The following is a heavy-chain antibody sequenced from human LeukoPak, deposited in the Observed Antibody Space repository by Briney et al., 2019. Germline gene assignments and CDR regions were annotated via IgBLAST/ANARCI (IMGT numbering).Heavy chain of an antibody. CDR2: INPNSGGT. Sequence: ASVKVSCKASGYSFTGYYMHWVRQAPGQGLEWMGWINPNSGGTNYAQKFQGRVTMTRDTSISTVYMELSRLRSDDTAVYYCTRRASGIWFDPWGQGTLVIVSS. CDR3: TRRASGIWFDP. D-gene: IGHD3-10*01. CDR1: GYSFTGYY. J-gene: IGHJ5*02. V-gene: IGHV1-2*02.